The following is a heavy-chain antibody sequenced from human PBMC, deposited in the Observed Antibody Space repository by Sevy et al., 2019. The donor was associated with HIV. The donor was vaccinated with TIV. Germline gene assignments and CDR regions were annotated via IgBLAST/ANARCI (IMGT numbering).Heavy chain of an antibody. Sequence: ASVKVSCKASGYTFTSYDINWVRQATGQGLEWMGWMNPNSGNTGYAQKFQGRVTMTRNTSISTAYMELSSLRSEDTAVYYCGRGACSGGSCYRYYYGMDVWGQGTTVTVSS. V-gene: IGHV1-8*01. D-gene: IGHD2-15*01. CDR3: GRGACSGGSCYRYYYGMDV. J-gene: IGHJ6*02. CDR2: MNPNSGNT. CDR1: GYTFTSYD.